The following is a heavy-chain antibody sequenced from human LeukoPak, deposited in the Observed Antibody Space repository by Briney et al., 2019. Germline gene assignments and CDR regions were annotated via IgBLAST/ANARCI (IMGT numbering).Heavy chain of an antibody. CDR3: ARDGVVVPAAIAYYGMDV. CDR1: GGTFSSYT. CDR2: IIPILGIA. V-gene: IGHV1-69*04. D-gene: IGHD2-2*01. Sequence: SVKVPCKASGGTFSSYTISWVRQAPGQGLEWMGRIIPILGIANYAQKFQGRVTITADKSTSTAYMELSSLRSEDTAVYYCARDGVVVPAAIAYYGMDVWGQGTTVTVSS. J-gene: IGHJ6*02.